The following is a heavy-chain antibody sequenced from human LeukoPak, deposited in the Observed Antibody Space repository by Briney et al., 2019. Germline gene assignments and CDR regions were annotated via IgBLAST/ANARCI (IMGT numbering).Heavy chain of an antibody. J-gene: IGHJ4*02. CDR3: ARYLSGDYKPPYDS. V-gene: IGHV4-34*01. CDR2: INHSGFT. CDR1: GGSFSGYY. Sequence: SETLSLTCSVYGGSFSGYYCVWIRQAPEKGLEWIGEINHSGFTNYNPSLKSRVTISIDTSKNQFSLKLSSVTAADSAVYYRARYLSGDYKPPYDSWGQGNLVTVSS. D-gene: IGHD4-17*01.